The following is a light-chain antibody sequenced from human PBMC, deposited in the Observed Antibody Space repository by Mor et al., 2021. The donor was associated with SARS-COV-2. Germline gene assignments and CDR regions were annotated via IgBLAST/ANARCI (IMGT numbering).Light chain of an antibody. CDR2: WAS. V-gene: IGKV4-1*01. CDR3: QQYYTTPCS. Sequence: KIYLAWYQHKPGQPPKLLIYWASTRESGVPDRFNGSGSGTDFTLTISSLQAEDVAVYYCQQYYTTPCSFGQGTKLEIK. J-gene: IGKJ2*04. CDR1: KIY.